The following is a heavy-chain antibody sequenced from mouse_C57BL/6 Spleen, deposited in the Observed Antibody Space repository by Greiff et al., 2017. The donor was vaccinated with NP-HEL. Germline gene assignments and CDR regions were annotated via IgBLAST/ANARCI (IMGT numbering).Heavy chain of an antibody. Sequence: VQLQESGAELVRPGTSVKVSCKASGYAFTNYLIEWVKQRPGQGLEWIGVINPGSGGTNYNEKFKGKATLTADKSSSTAYMQLSSLTSEDSAVYFCAREGANWDFDYWGQGTTLTVSS. CDR3: AREGANWDFDY. D-gene: IGHD4-1*01. J-gene: IGHJ2*01. V-gene: IGHV1-54*01. CDR2: INPGSGGT. CDR1: GYAFTNYL.